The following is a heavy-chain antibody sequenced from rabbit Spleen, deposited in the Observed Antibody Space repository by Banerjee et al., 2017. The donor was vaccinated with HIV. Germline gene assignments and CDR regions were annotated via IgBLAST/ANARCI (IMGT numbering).Heavy chain of an antibody. CDR3: ARDTSSSFSSYGMDL. CDR2: IDSGSSGFT. V-gene: IGHV1S40*01. D-gene: IGHD1-1*01. J-gene: IGHJ6*01. CDR1: GVSFSGNSY. Sequence: QSLEESGGDLVKPGASLTLTCIASGVSFSGNSYMCWVRQAPGKGLEWIACIDSGSSGFTYFASWANGRFTISKTSSTTVTLQMTSLTAADTATYFCARDTSSSFSSYGMDLWGQGTLVT.